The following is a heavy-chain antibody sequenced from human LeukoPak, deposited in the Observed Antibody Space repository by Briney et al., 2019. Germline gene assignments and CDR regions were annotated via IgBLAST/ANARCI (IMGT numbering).Heavy chain of an antibody. CDR2: ISSSSSYI. CDR1: GFTFSSYS. V-gene: IGHV3-21*01. J-gene: IGHJ6*03. CDR3: ARVLDCSSTSCFNYMDV. D-gene: IGHD2-2*01. Sequence: GGSLRLSCAASGFTFSSYSMNWVRQAPGKGLEWVSSISSSSSYIYYADSVKGRFTISRDNAKNSLYLQMNSLRTEDTAVYYCARVLDCSSTSCFNYMDVWGKGTTVTVSS.